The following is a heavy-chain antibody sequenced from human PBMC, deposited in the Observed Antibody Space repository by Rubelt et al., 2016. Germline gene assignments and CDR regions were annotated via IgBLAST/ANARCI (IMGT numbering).Heavy chain of an antibody. Sequence: QVQLVQSGAEVKKPGASVKVSCKPSGYTFTGYYIHWVRQAPGQGLEWMGWINPNSGGTNYAQRFQGRFTMTRDTALSTADRGRSRLRTDDTAVSYCAREEGDYWGQGSLVIVCS. CDR1: GYTFTGYY. J-gene: IGHJ4*02. V-gene: IGHV1-2*02. CDR2: INPNSGGT. CDR3: AREEGDY.